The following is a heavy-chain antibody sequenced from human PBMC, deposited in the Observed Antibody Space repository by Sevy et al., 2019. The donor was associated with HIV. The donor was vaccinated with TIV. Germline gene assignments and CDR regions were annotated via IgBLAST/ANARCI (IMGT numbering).Heavy chain of an antibody. Sequence: SETLSLTCSVSDVSINSYYWSWIRQPPGKGLEWIGYIYNNIGSTSYNPSLTSRVTISVDTSKNQFSLKLTSVTAADTAVYYCARGAVVIGTAATPVLDFWGLGSLVTSPQ. V-gene: IGHV4-59*08. CDR3: ARGAVVIGTAATPVLDF. D-gene: IGHD2-2*01. CDR1: DVSINSYY. J-gene: IGHJ4*02. CDR2: IYNNIGST.